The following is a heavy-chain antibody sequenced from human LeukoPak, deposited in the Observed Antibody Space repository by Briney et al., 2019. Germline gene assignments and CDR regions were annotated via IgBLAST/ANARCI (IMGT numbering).Heavy chain of an antibody. CDR2: IDHSGST. D-gene: IGHD2-2*01. V-gene: IGHV4-34*01. J-gene: IGHJ2*01. CDR1: GGSFSGYY. Sequence: SETLSLTRAVYGGSFSGYYWSWIRQPPGKGLEWIGEIDHSGSTNYNPSLKSRVTISVDTSKNQFSLKLSSVTAADTAVYYCARVSRQLRTRYWYFDLWGRGTLVTVSS. CDR3: ARVSRQLRTRYWYFDL.